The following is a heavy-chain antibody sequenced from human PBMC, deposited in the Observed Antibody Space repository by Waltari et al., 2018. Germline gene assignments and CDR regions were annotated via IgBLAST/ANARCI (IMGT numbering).Heavy chain of an antibody. J-gene: IGHJ5*02. CDR2: MNPNMGNT. Sequence: QVQLVQSGAEVKKPGASVKVSCKASGYTFTSYDINWVRQATGQGLEWMGWMNPNMGNTGYAETFQGRVTISVDTSKNQFSLKLSSVTAADTAVYYCARGRYYYGSGSYFGKNWFDPWGQGTLVTVSS. CDR1: GYTFTSYD. V-gene: IGHV1-8*01. CDR3: ARGRYYYGSGSYFGKNWFDP. D-gene: IGHD3-10*01.